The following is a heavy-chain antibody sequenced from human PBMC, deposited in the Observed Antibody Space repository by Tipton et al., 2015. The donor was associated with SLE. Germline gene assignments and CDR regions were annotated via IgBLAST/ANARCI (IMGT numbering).Heavy chain of an antibody. J-gene: IGHJ3*02. CDR2: ISPTGST. D-gene: IGHD7-27*01. CDR3: AREGLGNGFDI. Sequence: TLSLTCTVSGGSISSSSYYWGWIRQPPGKGLEWIAEISPTGSTNSNPSLKSRVSTSVDKSKNQFYLYLSSVTAADTAVYYCAREGLGNGFDIWGQGTMVTVSS. V-gene: IGHV4-39*07. CDR1: GGSISSSSYY.